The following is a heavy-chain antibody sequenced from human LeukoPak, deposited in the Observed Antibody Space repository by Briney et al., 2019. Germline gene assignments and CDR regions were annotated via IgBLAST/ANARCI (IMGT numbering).Heavy chain of an antibody. D-gene: IGHD2-2*01. Sequence: GESLKISCKGSGYSFTSYWIGWVRQMPGKGLEWMGIIYPGDSDTRYSPSFQGQVTISADKSLSTAYLQWSSLKVSDTAMYYCARLVVVPAADAFDIWGQGTMVTVSS. V-gene: IGHV5-51*01. CDR2: IYPGDSDT. CDR3: ARLVVVPAADAFDI. CDR1: GYSFTSYW. J-gene: IGHJ3*02.